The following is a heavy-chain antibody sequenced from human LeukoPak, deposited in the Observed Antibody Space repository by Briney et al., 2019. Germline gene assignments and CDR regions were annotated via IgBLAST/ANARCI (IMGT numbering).Heavy chain of an antibody. D-gene: IGHD2-15*01. J-gene: IGHJ5*02. Sequence: ASVKLSCKASGYTFTSYYMHWGRHAPGHGLEWMGIINTSGGGTSYAQKFQGRVTMTRDTSTSTVYMELSSLRSEDTAVYYCARGGGVYCSGGSCYPEPTWFDPWGQGTLVTVSS. CDR1: GYTFTSYY. CDR2: INTSGGGT. V-gene: IGHV1-46*01. CDR3: ARGGGVYCSGGSCYPEPTWFDP.